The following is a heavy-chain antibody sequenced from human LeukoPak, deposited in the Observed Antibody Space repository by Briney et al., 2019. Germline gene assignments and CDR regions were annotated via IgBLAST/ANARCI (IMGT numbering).Heavy chain of an antibody. CDR1: GGTFSSYA. Sequence: SVKVSCKASGGTFSSYAISWVRQAPGQGLEWMGGIIPIFGTANYAQKFQGRVTITTDESTSTAYMELSSLRSEDTAVYYCARESVVHYDFWSGSNWFDPWGQGTLVTVSS. V-gene: IGHV1-69*05. J-gene: IGHJ5*02. D-gene: IGHD3-3*01. CDR3: ARESVVHYDFWSGSNWFDP. CDR2: IIPIFGTA.